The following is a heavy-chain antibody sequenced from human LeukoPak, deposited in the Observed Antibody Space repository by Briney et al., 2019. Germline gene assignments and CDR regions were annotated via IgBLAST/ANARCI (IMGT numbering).Heavy chain of an antibody. CDR3: ARGRYPGSGRFDC. CDR1: GASTSRRY. V-gene: IGHV4-59*01. Sequence: SETLSLTCSASGASTSRRYWSWIRQSPGRTLEWIGHIYDGRDTKYNPSLKSRVTVSLDTSKNHFSLNLASVTAADTAVYYCARGRYPGSGRFDCWGQGTLVTVSS. CDR2: IYDGRDT. D-gene: IGHD6-19*01. J-gene: IGHJ4*02.